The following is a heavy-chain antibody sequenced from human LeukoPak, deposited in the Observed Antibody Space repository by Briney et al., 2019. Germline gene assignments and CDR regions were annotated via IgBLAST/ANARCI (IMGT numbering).Heavy chain of an antibody. V-gene: IGHV5-51*01. CDR2: IYPGDSDT. J-gene: IGHJ4*02. CDR1: GYSFTRYW. D-gene: IGHD5-18*01. CDR3: ARQEDHNYGNAFAY. Sequence: GESLKISCKGSGYSFTRYWIGWVRQMPGKGLEWMGIIYPGDSDTRYSPSFQGQVTISADKSINSAYLQWTALTASDIAMYYCARQEDHNYGNAFAYWGQGTLVTVSS.